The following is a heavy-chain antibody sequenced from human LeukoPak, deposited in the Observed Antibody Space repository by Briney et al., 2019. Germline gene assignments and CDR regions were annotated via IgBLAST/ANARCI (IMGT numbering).Heavy chain of an antibody. CDR3: ARRSSYCTIDY. CDR2: IYYSGST. CDR1: GGSISSSSYY. V-gene: IGHV4-39*01. J-gene: IGHJ4*02. Sequence: SETLSLTYTVSGGSISSSSYYWGWIRQPPGKGLEWIGSIYYSGSTYYNPSLKSRVTISVDTSKNQFSLKLNSVTAADTAVYYCARRSSYCTIDYWGQGTLVTVSS. D-gene: IGHD2-8*02.